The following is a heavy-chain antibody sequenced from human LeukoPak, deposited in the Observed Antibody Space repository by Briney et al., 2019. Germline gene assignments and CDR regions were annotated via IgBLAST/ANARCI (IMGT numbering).Heavy chain of an antibody. D-gene: IGHD5-24*01. J-gene: IGHJ3*02. Sequence: GGSLRLSCAASGFTFTTYWMSWVRQAPGKGLEWEANINQDGIEKYYVASVKGRFTISRDNAKNSMYVQMNSLRAEDTAVYYCARGFDGYYGFDIWGQGTMVTVSS. CDR3: ARGFDGYYGFDI. CDR1: GFTFTTYW. CDR2: INQDGIEK. V-gene: IGHV3-7*05.